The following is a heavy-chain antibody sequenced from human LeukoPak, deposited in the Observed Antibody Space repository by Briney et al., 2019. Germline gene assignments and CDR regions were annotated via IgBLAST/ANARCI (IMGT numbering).Heavy chain of an antibody. Sequence: SETLSLTCTVSGGSISSYYWSWIRQPPGKGLEWIGYIYYSGSTNYNPSLKSRVTISVDTSKNQFSLKLSSVTAADTAVYYCARGVVRGPGTFDIWGQGTMATVSS. CDR3: ARGVVRGPGTFDI. D-gene: IGHD3-10*01. CDR1: GGSISSYY. CDR2: IYYSGST. J-gene: IGHJ3*02. V-gene: IGHV4-59*12.